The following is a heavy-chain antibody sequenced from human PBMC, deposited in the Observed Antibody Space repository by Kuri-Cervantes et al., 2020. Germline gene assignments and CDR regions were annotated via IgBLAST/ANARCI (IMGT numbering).Heavy chain of an antibody. CDR2: ISNSGSTI. D-gene: IGHD3-3*01. J-gene: IGHJ6*03. V-gene: IGHV3-11*04. CDR3: AREAEAYYVFWSDHTAYYMDV. CDR1: RFTFSDYY. Sequence: LSLTCAASRFTFSDYYMSWIRQAPGKGLEWVSYISNSGSTIYYADSVKGRFTISRDNARNSLCLQMNSLRAEDTAVYYCAREAEAYYVFWSDHTAYYMDVWGKGTTVTVSS.